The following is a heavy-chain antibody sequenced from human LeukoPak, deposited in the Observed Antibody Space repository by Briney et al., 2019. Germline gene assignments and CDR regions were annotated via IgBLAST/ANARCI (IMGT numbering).Heavy chain of an antibody. CDR2: ISAYNGNT. CDR3: ARDRLYSSSWYVFHYYYYGMDA. D-gene: IGHD6-13*01. V-gene: IGHV1-18*01. J-gene: IGHJ6*02. Sequence: ASVKVSCKASGYTFTSYGISWVRQAPGQGLEWMGWISAYNGNTNYAQKLQGRVTMTTDTSTSTAYMELRSLRSDDTAVYYCARDRLYSSSWYVFHYYYYGMDAWGQGTTVTVSS. CDR1: GYTFTSYG.